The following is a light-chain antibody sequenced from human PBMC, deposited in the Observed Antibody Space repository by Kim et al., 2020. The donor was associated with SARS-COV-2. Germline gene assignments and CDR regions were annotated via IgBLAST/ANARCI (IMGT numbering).Light chain of an antibody. CDR3: ATWDDSVSASV. Sequence: QSALTQPPSASGTPGQRVTISCSGSSSNVESNYVYWYQQFPGTAPKLLIFRNEQRPSGVPDRFSASKSGTSASLTISELRSEDEAEYHSATWDDSVSASVFGTGTKVTVL. CDR2: RNE. V-gene: IGLV1-47*01. J-gene: IGLJ1*01. CDR1: SSNVESNY.